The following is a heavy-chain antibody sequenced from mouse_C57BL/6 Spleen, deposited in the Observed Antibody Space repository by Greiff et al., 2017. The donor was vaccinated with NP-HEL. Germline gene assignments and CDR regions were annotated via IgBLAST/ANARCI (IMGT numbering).Heavy chain of an antibody. Sequence: QVQLQQSGPGLVAPSQSLSITCTVSGFSLTSYGVHWVRQPPGKGLEWLVVIWSDGSTTYNSALKSRLSISKDNSKSQVFLKMNSLQTDDTAMYYCARHQDYYGSSDGAMDYWGQGTSVTVSS. CDR1: GFSLTSYG. CDR3: ARHQDYYGSSDGAMDY. D-gene: IGHD1-1*01. J-gene: IGHJ4*01. CDR2: IWSDGST. V-gene: IGHV2-6-1*01.